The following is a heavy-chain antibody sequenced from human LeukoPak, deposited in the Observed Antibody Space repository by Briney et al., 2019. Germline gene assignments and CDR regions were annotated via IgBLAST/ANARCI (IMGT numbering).Heavy chain of an antibody. CDR3: ARARRYRSSWYHDY. V-gene: IGHV3-48*02. CDR1: GFSFSTYT. D-gene: IGHD6-13*01. Sequence: PGGSLRLSCAASGFSFSTYTMNWVRQAPGKGLDWVSYISSSSSTIYYADSVKGRFTISRDSANNSLYLQMNSLRDEDTAVYYCARARRYRSSWYHDYWGQGSLVTVSS. J-gene: IGHJ4*02. CDR2: ISSSSSTI.